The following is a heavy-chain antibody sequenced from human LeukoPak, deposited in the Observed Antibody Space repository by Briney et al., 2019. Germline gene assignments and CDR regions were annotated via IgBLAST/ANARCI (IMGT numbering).Heavy chain of an antibody. V-gene: IGHV3-30*18. D-gene: IGHD3-22*01. CDR2: ISYDGSNK. CDR1: GFTFSSYG. CDR3: AKVPYYFDNSGSYYFDY. Sequence: PGRSLRLSCAASGFTFSSYGMHWVRQAPGKGLEWVSVISYDGSNKYYADSVKGRFTISRDNSKNTLYLQMNSLRAEDTAVYYCAKVPYYFDNSGSYYFDYWGQGILVTVSS. J-gene: IGHJ4*02.